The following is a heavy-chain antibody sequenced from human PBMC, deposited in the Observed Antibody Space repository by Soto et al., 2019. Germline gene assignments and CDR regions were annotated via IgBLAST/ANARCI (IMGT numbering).Heavy chain of an antibody. V-gene: IGHV4-30-2*01. D-gene: IGHD4-17*01. Sequence: SETLSLTCDVSGGAIDSGGYSWSWIRQPPGKGLEWIGYVYPVGSTHYNPSLKSRVSISLDRSKNQISLRLTSVTPADTAVYYCARDFGDFGGGYWFDPWGQGTLVTVSS. CDR1: GGAIDSGGYS. CDR2: VYPVGST. J-gene: IGHJ5*02. CDR3: ARDFGDFGGGYWFDP.